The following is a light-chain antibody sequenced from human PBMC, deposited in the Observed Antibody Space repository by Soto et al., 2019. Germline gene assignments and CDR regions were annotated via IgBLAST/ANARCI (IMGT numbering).Light chain of an antibody. CDR1: QSISSS. V-gene: IGKV1-39*01. Sequence: DIQMTQSPSSLSASVGDRVTITCRASQSISSSSSWYQQKPGKAPNLLIYGTSTLQSGVPSRFSGSGSGTDFTLTISSLQPEDFATYYCQQSYSIPPTFGGGTKV. CDR2: GTS. CDR3: QQSYSIPPT. J-gene: IGKJ4*01.